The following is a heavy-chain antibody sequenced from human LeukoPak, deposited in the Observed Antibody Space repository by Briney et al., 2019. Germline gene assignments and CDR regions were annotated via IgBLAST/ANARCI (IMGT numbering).Heavy chain of an antibody. CDR3: ARGRAYCSSTSCPRDY. D-gene: IGHD2-2*01. CDR2: IYYSGST. V-gene: IGHV4-31*03. CDR1: GGSISSGGYY. J-gene: IGHJ4*02. Sequence: PSQTLSLTCTVSGGSISSGGYYWSWIRQHPGKGLEWIGYIYYSGSTYYNPSLKSRVTISVDTSKNQFSLKLSSVTAADTAVYYCARGRAYCSSTSCPRDYWGQGTLVTVSS.